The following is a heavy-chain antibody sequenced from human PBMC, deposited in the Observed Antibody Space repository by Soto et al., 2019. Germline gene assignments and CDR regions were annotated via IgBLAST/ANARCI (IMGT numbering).Heavy chain of an antibody. CDR2: IYYSGST. Sequence: QVQLQESGPGLVKPSQTLSLTCTVSGGSISSGGYYWSWIRQHPGQGLEWIGYIYYSGSTYYNPSLKSRVTISVYTSKNQFSLKLSSVTAADTAVYYCARGFNNRYTYSVVDYWGQGTLVTVSS. D-gene: IGHD2-2*02. V-gene: IGHV4-31*03. J-gene: IGHJ4*02. CDR1: GGSISSGGYY. CDR3: ARGFNNRYTYSVVDY.